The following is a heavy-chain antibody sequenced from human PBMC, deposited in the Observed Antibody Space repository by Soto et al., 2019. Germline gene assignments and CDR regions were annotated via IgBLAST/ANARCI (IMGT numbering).Heavy chain of an antibody. D-gene: IGHD5-12*01. V-gene: IGHV1-69*01. CDR1: GGTFSSYA. Sequence: QVQLVQSGAEVKKPGSSVKVSCKASGGTFSSYAISWVRQAPGQGLEWMGGIIPIFGTANYAQKFQGRVTITADESTSTDSMDLSSVRSEDTAVYYCARDPGMATISGFVFWGQGPLVTVSA. J-gene: IGHJ4*02. CDR3: ARDPGMATISGFVF. CDR2: IIPIFGTA.